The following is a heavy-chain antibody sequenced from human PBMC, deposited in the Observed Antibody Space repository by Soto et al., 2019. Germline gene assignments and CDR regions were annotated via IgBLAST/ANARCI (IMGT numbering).Heavy chain of an antibody. J-gene: IGHJ5*02. V-gene: IGHV3-74*01. CDR1: GFTFSSYW. CDR2: INSDGSST. D-gene: IGHD3-3*01. CDR3: AREIRFLEWFSLKRNWFDP. Sequence: EVQLVESGGGLVQPGGSLRLSCAASGFTFSSYWMHWVRQAPGKGLVWVSRINSDGSSTSYADSVKGRFTISRDNAKNTLYLQMNSLRAEDTAVYYCAREIRFLEWFSLKRNWFDPWGQGTLVTVSS.